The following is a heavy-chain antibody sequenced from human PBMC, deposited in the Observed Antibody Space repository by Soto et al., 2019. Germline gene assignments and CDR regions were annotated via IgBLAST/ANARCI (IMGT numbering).Heavy chain of an antibody. CDR3: ARLDGYNSFDF. D-gene: IGHD5-12*01. Sequence: QIHLQECGSGLVKPSQTLSLTCAVSGYSISSGAYYWSWIRQPQGKGLEWIGYIFHNGGTYYNPSLESRITISLDRSKNQFSLKVSAVTAADTALYYCARLDGYNSFDFWGQGTLVTVSS. V-gene: IGHV4-30-2*01. CDR2: IFHNGGT. J-gene: IGHJ4*02. CDR1: GYSISSGAYY.